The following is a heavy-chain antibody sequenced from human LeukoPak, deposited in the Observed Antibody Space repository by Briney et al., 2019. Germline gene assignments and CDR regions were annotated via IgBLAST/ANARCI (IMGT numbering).Heavy chain of an antibody. J-gene: IGHJ4*02. Sequence: SETLSLTCAVYGGSFSGYYWSWIRQPPGQGLEWIGEINHNGSTKYNPPIKRRVTTSVDTTTNRTSLKLSSVTAADTAVYYCARRGVGAPVDYWGQGTLVTVSS. V-gene: IGHV4-34*01. D-gene: IGHD1-26*01. CDR1: GGSFSGYY. CDR3: ARRGVGAPVDY. CDR2: INHNGST.